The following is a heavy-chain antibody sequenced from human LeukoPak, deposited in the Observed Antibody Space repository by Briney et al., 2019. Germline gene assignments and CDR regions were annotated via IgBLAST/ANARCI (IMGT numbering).Heavy chain of an antibody. J-gene: IGHJ4*02. CDR2: TYYRSKFYN. V-gene: IGHV6-1*01. Sequence: SQTLSLTCAISGDSFSTNSVAWNWIRQSPSRGLEWLGRTYYRSKFYNDYAVFVKGRITINPDTSKNQFSLQLSSVTPEDTAVYYCARGRNSGFDYWGQGTLVTVSS. CDR3: ARGRNSGFDY. CDR1: GDSFSTNSVA. D-gene: IGHD6-19*01.